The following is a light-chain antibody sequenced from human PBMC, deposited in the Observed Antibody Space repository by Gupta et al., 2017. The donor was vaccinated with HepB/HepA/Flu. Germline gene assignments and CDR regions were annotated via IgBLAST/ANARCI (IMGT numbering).Light chain of an antibody. J-gene: IGLJ2*01. CDR1: SSNIGAGYD. CDR3: QSFDSSLSGWV. Sequence: QSVVTQSPSLSGAPGPRVTISCNGSSSNIGAGYDVHWYQQFPETALKLLIYGNNNRPSGVPDRFSGSKFDTSASLAITGLQADDEADYYCQSFDSSLSGWVFGGGTKLTVL. CDR2: GNN. V-gene: IGLV1-40*02.